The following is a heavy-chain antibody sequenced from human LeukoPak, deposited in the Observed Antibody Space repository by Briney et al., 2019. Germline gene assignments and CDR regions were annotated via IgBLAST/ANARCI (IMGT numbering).Heavy chain of an antibody. CDR1: GGSISSSSYY. J-gene: IGHJ6*03. CDR3: ARSVSRYYMDV. D-gene: IGHD5/OR15-5a*01. Sequence: SETLSLTCTVSGGSISSSSYYWGWIRQPPGKGLEWIGSIYYSGSTYYNPSLKSRVTISVDTSKNQFSLKLSSVTAADTAVYYCARSVSRYYMDVWGKGTTVTVSS. CDR2: IYYSGST. V-gene: IGHV4-39*07.